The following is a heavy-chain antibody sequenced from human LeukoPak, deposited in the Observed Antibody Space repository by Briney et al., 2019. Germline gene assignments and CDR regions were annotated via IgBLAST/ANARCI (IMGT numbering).Heavy chain of an antibody. V-gene: IGHV4-59*01. CDR1: GGSISSYD. CDR3: ARGRDTAMV. D-gene: IGHD5-18*01. Sequence: SETLSLTCTFSGGSISSYDWSWIRQPRGKGLEWIGYIYYSGSTNYNPSLKSRVTISVDTSKNQFSLKLSSVTAADTAVYYCARGRDTAMVWSQGTLVTVSS. CDR2: IYYSGST. J-gene: IGHJ4*02.